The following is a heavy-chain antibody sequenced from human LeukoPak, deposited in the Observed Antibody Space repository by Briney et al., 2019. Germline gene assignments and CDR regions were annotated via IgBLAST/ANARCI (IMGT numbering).Heavy chain of an antibody. V-gene: IGHV4-4*07. CDR1: GASITSYF. CDR2: VSSSGTT. Sequence: ASETLSLTCTVSGASITSYFWHWIRHPAGKGLEWIGRVSSSGTTNYNPSLRSRVTMSVDTSKNQFSLNLNSMIAADTAVYYCARQEIRSSYCGLDYWGQGTLVTVSS. J-gene: IGHJ4*02. D-gene: IGHD6-13*01. CDR3: ARQEIRSSYCGLDY.